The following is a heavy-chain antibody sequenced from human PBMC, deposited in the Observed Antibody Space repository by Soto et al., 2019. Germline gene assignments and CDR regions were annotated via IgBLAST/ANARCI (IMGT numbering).Heavy chain of an antibody. Sequence: GGSLRLSCAASGFTFSDYYMSWIRQAPGKGLEWVSYISSSGSTIYYADSGKGRFTISRDNGKNSLYLHMNSLRAEETAEYYCARRNSSPNYYYYMDVWGKGTTVTVSS. CDR2: ISSSGSTI. D-gene: IGHD6-13*01. J-gene: IGHJ6*03. CDR1: GFTFSDYY. V-gene: IGHV3-11*01. CDR3: ARRNSSPNYYYYMDV.